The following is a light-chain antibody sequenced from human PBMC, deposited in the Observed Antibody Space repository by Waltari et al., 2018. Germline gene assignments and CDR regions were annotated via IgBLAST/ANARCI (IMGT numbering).Light chain of an antibody. V-gene: IGLV1-40*01. Sequence: QSVLTQPPSVSGAPGQRVPISCTGSTPNIGPGYDVHRYQHLPGTAPKLLIYGTSNRPSGVPDRFSGSKSGTSASLAITGLQAEDEADYYCQSYDSSLSGWVFGGGTKLTVL. CDR2: GTS. J-gene: IGLJ2*01. CDR3: QSYDSSLSGWV. CDR1: TPNIGPGYD.